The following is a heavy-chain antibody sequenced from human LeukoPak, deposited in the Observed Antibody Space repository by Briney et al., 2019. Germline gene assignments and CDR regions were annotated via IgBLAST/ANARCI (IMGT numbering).Heavy chain of an antibody. CDR3: ARANPYDSSGYPLDY. V-gene: IGHV4-4*02. Sequence: SGTLSLTCAVSGGSISSSNWWSWVRQPPGKGLEWIGEIYHSGSTNYNPSLKSRVSISVDASKNQFSLKLKSVTAADTAVYYCARANPYDSSGYPLDYWGQGTLVTVSS. CDR2: IYHSGST. J-gene: IGHJ4*02. CDR1: GGSISSSNW. D-gene: IGHD3-22*01.